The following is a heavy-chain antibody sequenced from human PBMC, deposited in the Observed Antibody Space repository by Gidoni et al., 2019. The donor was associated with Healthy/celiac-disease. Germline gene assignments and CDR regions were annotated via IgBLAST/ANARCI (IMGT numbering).Heavy chain of an antibody. CDR2: IYYSGST. CDR3: ARDRGFPDY. V-gene: IGHV4-59*01. CDR1: GGSISSYY. J-gene: IGHJ4*02. Sequence: QVQLQESGPGLVKPSETLSLTCPVSGGSISSYYWSWIRQPPGKGLEWIGYIYYSGSTNYNPSLKSRVTISVDTSKNQFSLKLSSVTAADTAVYYCARDRGFPDYWGQGTLVTVSS. D-gene: IGHD3-10*01.